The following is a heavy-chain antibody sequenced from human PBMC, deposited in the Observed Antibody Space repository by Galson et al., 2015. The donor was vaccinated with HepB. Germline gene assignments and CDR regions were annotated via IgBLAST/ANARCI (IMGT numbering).Heavy chain of an antibody. J-gene: IGHJ4*02. CDR1: GYTFTSYG. Sequence: SVKVSCKASGYTFTSYGISWVRQAPGQGLEWMGWISAYNGNTNYAQKLQGRVTMTTDTSTSTACMELRSLRSDDTAVYYCARVLAYCSSTSCSLDYFDYWGQGTLVTVSS. CDR2: ISAYNGNT. V-gene: IGHV1-18*04. D-gene: IGHD2-2*01. CDR3: ARVLAYCSSTSCSLDYFDY.